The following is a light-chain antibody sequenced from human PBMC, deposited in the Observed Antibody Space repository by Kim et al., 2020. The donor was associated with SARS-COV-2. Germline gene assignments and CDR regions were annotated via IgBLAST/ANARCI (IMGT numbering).Light chain of an antibody. V-gene: IGKV1-33*01. Sequence: PASYVGNQVNHHWPGRQNKTHLLNWYQHKPGKAPKLLIYDASNLETGVPSRFSGSGSGTHFTFTISSLQPEDFATYYCHQYDDLIFGGGTKVDIK. CDR2: DAS. CDR3: HQYDDLI. CDR1: QNKTHL. J-gene: IGKJ4*01.